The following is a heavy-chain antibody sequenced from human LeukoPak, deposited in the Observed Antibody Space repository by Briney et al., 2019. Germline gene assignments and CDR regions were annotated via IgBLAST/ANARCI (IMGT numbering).Heavy chain of an antibody. CDR2: ITGSGGNT. V-gene: IGHV3-23*01. CDR3: AKWGDYDVLTGYYVSDY. J-gene: IGHJ4*02. CDR1: GFTFSNYA. D-gene: IGHD3-9*01. Sequence: PGASLRLSCVASGFTFSNYAMSWVRQAPGKGLEWVSAITGSGGNTYYADSVKGRFTISRDNSKNTVFPQMNSLRAEDTAVYYCAKWGDYDVLTGYYVSDYWGQGTLVTVSS.